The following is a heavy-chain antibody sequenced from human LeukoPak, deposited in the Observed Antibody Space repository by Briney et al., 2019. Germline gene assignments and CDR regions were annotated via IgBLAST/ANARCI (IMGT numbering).Heavy chain of an antibody. Sequence: GGSLRLSCAASGFTFSSHAMGWVRQVPGKGLEWVSTIRDSGATTYYTDSVKGRFTISGDNSKNTLYLQMNSLRAEDTAVYYCAKNREVTPGCFDYWGQGALLTVSS. V-gene: IGHV3-23*01. CDR1: GFTFSSHA. CDR3: AKNREVTPGCFDY. D-gene: IGHD4-23*01. J-gene: IGHJ4*02. CDR2: IRDSGATT.